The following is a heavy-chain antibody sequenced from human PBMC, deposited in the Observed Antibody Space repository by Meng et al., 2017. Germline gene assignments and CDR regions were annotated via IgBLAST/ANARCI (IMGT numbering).Heavy chain of an antibody. V-gene: IGHV3-7*01. CDR3: ARDQRGITMIAEGFDY. Sequence: GESLKISCAASGFTFSSYWMSWVRQAPGKGLEWVANIKQDGSENYYVDSVKGRFTISRDNAKNSLYLQMNSLRAEDTAVYYCARDQRGITMIAEGFDYWGQGTLVTVSS. CDR1: GFTFSSYW. CDR2: IKQDGSEN. J-gene: IGHJ4*02. D-gene: IGHD3-22*01.